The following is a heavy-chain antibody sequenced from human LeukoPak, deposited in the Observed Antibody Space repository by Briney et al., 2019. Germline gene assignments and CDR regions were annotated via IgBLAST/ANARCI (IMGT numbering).Heavy chain of an antibody. CDR3: ARDRDSSGLYGGADL. V-gene: IGHV3-21*03. D-gene: IGHD6-19*01. Sequence: GGSLRLSCAASGFSFSFSNMNWVRQAPGKGLEWVSYISSTNGHTYYADSVNGRFTISRDTAKNSLYLQMNSLGVEDTAIYFCARDRDSSGLYGGADLWGQGVLVTVSA. J-gene: IGHJ5*02. CDR2: ISSTNGHT. CDR1: GFSFSFSN.